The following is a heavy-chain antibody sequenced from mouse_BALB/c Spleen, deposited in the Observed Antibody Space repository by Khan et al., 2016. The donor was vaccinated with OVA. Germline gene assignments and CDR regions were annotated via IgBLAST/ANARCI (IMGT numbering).Heavy chain of an antibody. CDR2: INPYNGDT. CDR3: GGGIDYDYFDY. CDR1: GYSFTGYF. V-gene: IGHV1-37*01. J-gene: IGHJ2*01. D-gene: IGHD2-4*01. Sequence: VRLQQPGPELVKPGASVKISCKASGYSFTGYFMNWVKQSHGKSLEWIGRINPYNGDTFYNQKFKGKATLTVDKSSSTAHMELLSLTSEDSAVYYRGGGIDYDYFDYWGQGTTLTVSS.